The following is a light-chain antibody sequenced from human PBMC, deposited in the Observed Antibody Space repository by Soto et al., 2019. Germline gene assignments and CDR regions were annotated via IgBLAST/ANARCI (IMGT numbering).Light chain of an antibody. CDR2: EAS. J-gene: IGKJ1*01. V-gene: IGKV3-15*01. Sequence: IVMTQSPATLSVSPWERDRFYCRASQSISSNLAWYQQKPGQAPRLLIYEASTRATGIPARFSGSGSGTEFTLTISSLQSEDFALYHCQQYNDWPQTFGQGTEVDI. CDR1: QSISSN. CDR3: QQYNDWPQT.